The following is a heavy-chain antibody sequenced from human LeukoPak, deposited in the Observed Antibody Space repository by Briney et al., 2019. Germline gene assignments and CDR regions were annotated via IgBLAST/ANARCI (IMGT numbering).Heavy chain of an antibody. Sequence: TGGSLRLSCAASGFTFSSYSMNWARQAPGKGLEWVSYISSSSSTIYYADSVKGRFTISRDNAKNSLYLQMNSLRAEDTAVYYCARGYKAGDFDYWGQGTLVTVSS. D-gene: IGHD5-12*01. CDR1: GFTFSSYS. CDR2: ISSSSSTI. V-gene: IGHV3-48*01. J-gene: IGHJ4*02. CDR3: ARGYKAGDFDY.